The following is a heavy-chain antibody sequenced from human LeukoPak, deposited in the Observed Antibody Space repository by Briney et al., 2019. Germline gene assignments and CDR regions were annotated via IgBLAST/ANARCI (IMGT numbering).Heavy chain of an antibody. CDR1: GGSISSYY. CDR2: IHYSGST. J-gene: IGHJ5*02. CDR3: ARGSYCGGDCFWWFDP. V-gene: IGHV4-59*08. D-gene: IGHD2-21*02. Sequence: SETLSLTCTVSGGSISSYYWSWIRQPPGKGLEWIGYIHYSGSTNYNPSLKSRVTISVDTSKNQFSLKLSSVTAADTAVYYCARGSYCGGDCFWWFDPWGQGTLVTVSS.